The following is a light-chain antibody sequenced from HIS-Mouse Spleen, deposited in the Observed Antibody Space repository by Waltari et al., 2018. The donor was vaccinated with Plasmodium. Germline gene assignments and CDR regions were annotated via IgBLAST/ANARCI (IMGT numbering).Light chain of an antibody. V-gene: IGLV2-8*01. Sequence: QSALTQPPSASGSPGQSVPIPCTGTSSDVGGYNYAPWYQQHPGKAPNLMMYEVSKRPSGVPDRFSGSKSGNTASLTVSGLQAEDEADYYCSSYAGSNNLVFGGGTKLTVL. J-gene: IGLJ2*01. CDR2: EVS. CDR3: SSYAGSNNLV. CDR1: SSDVGGYNY.